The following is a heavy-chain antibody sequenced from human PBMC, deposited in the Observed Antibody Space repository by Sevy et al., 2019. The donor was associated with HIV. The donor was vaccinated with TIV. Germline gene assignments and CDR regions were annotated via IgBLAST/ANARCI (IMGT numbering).Heavy chain of an antibody. V-gene: IGHV3-23*01. CDR2: ISGSGGST. Sequence: GGSLRLSCAASGFSFSNFGMSWVRQAPGKGLEWVLAISGSGGSTFYADSVKGRFIISRDNSKNTLYLQMSSRRAEDTAVYYCAKALVRVFYGDSIFFDYWGQGTLVTVSS. CDR3: AKALVRVFYGDSIFFDY. J-gene: IGHJ4*02. D-gene: IGHD4-17*01. CDR1: GFSFSNFG.